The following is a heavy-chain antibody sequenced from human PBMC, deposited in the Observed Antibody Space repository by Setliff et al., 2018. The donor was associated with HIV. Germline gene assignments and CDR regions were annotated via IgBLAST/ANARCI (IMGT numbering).Heavy chain of an antibody. D-gene: IGHD2-2*02. CDR1: GYTFTSYG. CDR3: ARRLEYPDAFDI. J-gene: IGHJ3*02. V-gene: IGHV1-18*01. Sequence: ASVKVSCKASGYTFTSYGISWVRQAPGQGLEWMGWISAYNGNTNYAQTLQGRVTMTTDTSTSTAYMELRSLRSDDTAVYYCARRLEYPDAFDIWGQGTMVTVSS. CDR2: ISAYNGNT.